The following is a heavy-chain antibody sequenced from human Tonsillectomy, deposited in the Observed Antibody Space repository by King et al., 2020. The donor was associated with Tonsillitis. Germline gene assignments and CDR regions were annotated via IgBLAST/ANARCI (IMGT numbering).Heavy chain of an antibody. J-gene: IGHJ6*02. CDR2: IYPGDSDT. D-gene: IGHD3-10*01. Sequence: QLVQSGAEVKKPGESLKISCKGSGYSFTSYWIGWVRQMPGKGLEWMGIIYPGDSDTRYSPSFQGQVTISADKSISTAYLQRSSLKASDTAMYYCARHKGRQSPSYCMDVWGQGTTVTVSS. CDR3: ARHKGRQSPSYCMDV. V-gene: IGHV5-51*01. CDR1: GYSFTSYW.